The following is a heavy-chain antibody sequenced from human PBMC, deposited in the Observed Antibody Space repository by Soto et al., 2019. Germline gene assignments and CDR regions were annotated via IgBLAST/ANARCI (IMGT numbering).Heavy chain of an antibody. D-gene: IGHD4-4*01. Sequence: SETLSLTCTVSGGSISSSSYYWGWIRQPPGKGLEWIGSIYYSGNTYCNPSLMSRVTISVDKSKNQFSLKLSSVTAADTAVYYCARNDGSGNYDVPPPNGMDVWGQGTTVTVSS. CDR1: GGSISSSSYY. J-gene: IGHJ6*02. CDR2: IYYSGNT. CDR3: ARNDGSGNYDVPPPNGMDV. V-gene: IGHV4-39*07.